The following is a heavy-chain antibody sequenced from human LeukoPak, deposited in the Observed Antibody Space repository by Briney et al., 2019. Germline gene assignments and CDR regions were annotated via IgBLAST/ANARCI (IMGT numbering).Heavy chain of an antibody. CDR3: TTTLPNGTIFGVVILDY. CDR2: IKSKTDGGTT. V-gene: IGHV3-15*01. D-gene: IGHD3-3*01. Sequence: GGSLRLSCAASGFTFSNAWMSWVRQAPGKGLECVGRIKSKTDGGTTDYAAPVKGRFTISRDDSKNTLYLQMNSLKTEDTAVYYCTTTLPNGTIFGVVILDYWGQGTLVTVSS. CDR1: GFTFSNAW. J-gene: IGHJ4*02.